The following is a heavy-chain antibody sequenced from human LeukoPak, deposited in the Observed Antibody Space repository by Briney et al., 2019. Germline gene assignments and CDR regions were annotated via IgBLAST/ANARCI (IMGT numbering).Heavy chain of an antibody. CDR1: GFTFDDYA. D-gene: IGHD6-19*01. J-gene: IGHJ4*02. V-gene: IGHV3-9*01. CDR3: AKDLIAVAGTWSYFDY. Sequence: GGSLRLSCAASGFTFDDYAMHWVRQAPGKGLEWVSGISWNSGSIGYVDSVKGRFTISRDNAKNSLYLQMNSLRAEDTALYYCAKDLIAVAGTWSYFDYWGQGTLVTVSS. CDR2: ISWNSGSI.